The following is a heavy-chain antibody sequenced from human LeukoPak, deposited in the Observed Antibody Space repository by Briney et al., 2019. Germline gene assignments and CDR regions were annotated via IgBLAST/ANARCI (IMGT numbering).Heavy chain of an antibody. J-gene: IGHJ6*04. V-gene: IGHV3-7*01. D-gene: IGHD3-10*02. CDR3: AELGITMIGGV. CDR1: GFTFNNNG. CDR2: IKKDGSEK. Sequence: PGGSLRLSCAASGFTFNNNGLHWVRQAPGKGLEWVANIKKDGSEKYYVDSVKGRFTISRDNAKNSLYLQMNSLRAEDTAVYYCAELGITMIGGVWGKGTTVTISS.